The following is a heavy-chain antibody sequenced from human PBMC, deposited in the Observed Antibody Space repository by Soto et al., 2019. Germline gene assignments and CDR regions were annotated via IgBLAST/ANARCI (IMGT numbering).Heavy chain of an antibody. CDR1: GFTFSSYG. D-gene: IGHD2-15*01. Sequence: GGSLRLSCAASGFTFSSYGMHWVRQAPGKGLEWVAVISYDGSNKYYADSVKGRFTISRDNSKNTLYLQMNSLRAEDTAVYYCAKVDTGWFRGGYYYYMDVWGKGTTVTVSS. CDR2: ISYDGSNK. V-gene: IGHV3-30*18. J-gene: IGHJ6*03. CDR3: AKVDTGWFRGGYYYYMDV.